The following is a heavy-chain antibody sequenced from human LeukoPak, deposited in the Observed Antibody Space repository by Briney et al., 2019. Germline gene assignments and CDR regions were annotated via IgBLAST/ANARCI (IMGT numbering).Heavy chain of an antibody. CDR3: ARGSEMYHGILTGYSFAFDI. CDR1: GGSFNDYY. D-gene: IGHD3-9*01. J-gene: IGHJ3*02. CDR2: INHGGGT. Sequence: PSETLSLTCAVYGGSFNDYYWNWIRQTPGKGLEWIGEINHGGGTKYNPSLKSRVIMSVATTKNQFSLKLSSVTAADTAVYYCARGSEMYHGILTGYSFAFDIWDQGTIVTVSS. V-gene: IGHV4-34*01.